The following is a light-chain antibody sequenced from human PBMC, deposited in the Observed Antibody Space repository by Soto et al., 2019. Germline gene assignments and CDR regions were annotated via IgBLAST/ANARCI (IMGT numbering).Light chain of an antibody. J-gene: IGKJ1*01. CDR1: QSVSSN. CDR2: KAS. Sequence: DILMTQSPVTLSVSPGERTTLTCRASQSVSSNLAWYQQKPGQAPKLLIYKASTINTGIPSRFSGSGSGTEFTLTISSLQSEDFATYYCQQCYSRPRTFGQGTKVDIK. CDR3: QQCYSRPRT. V-gene: IGKV3-15*01.